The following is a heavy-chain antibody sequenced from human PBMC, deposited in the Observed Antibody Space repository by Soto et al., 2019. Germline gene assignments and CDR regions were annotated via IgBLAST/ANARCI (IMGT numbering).Heavy chain of an antibody. J-gene: IGHJ6*03. CDR2: ISSNGVGT. V-gene: IGHV3-64*01. CDR1: GFTLSGYA. D-gene: IGHD6-6*01. Sequence: GSLRLSCASSGFTLSGYAMDWVRQAPGKGLEYVSGISSNGVGTYYANSVQGRFTISRDNSKNTVYLQMGSLRPEDMAVYYCARRARPDFYYMDVWGKGTTVTVSS. CDR3: ARRARPDFYYMDV.